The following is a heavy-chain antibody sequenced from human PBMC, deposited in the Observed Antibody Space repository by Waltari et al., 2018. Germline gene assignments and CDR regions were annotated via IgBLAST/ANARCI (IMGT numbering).Heavy chain of an antibody. V-gene: IGHV3-48*04. CDR3: GKDVSPGGLDL. D-gene: IGHD3-10*01. J-gene: IGHJ2*01. Sequence: VESGGGLVHPGGSLRLSCAASGFSFRRYSMNWVRQAPGKGLEWVSYISPNNNYEHYADSVKGRFTISRDTAKESLYLQMNSLRPEDTALYYCGKDVSPGGLDLWGRGTLVSVSS. CDR2: ISPNNNYE. CDR1: GFSFRRYS.